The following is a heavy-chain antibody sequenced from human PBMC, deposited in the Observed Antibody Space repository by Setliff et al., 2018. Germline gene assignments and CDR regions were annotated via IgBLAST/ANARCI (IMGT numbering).Heavy chain of an antibody. CDR3: AKVDIDYIMTRDNTWQYIFYMDV. V-gene: IGHV4-39*01. CDR2: INYSGST. D-gene: IGHD5-12*01. J-gene: IGHJ6*03. Sequence: SETLSLTCSVLGDSLSSGTQYWAWIRQPTGKGLEWIGNINYSGSTYYNPSLKSRVTMSVDASKNRVSLKVTSVTAEDTAVYYCAKVDIDYIMTRDNTWQYIFYMDVWGRGTTVTVSS. CDR1: GDSLSSGTQY.